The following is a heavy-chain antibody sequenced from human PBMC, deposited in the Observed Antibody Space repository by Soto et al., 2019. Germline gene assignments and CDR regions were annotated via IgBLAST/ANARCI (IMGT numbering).Heavy chain of an antibody. CDR3: ARYVSRGWRRGNYYYYGMDV. Sequence: GGSLRLSCAASGFTFSSYAMSWVRQAPGKGLEWVSAISGSGGSTYYADSVKGRFTISRDNSKSTLYLQMNSLRADDTAVYYCARYVSRGWRRGNYYYYGMDVWGQGTTVTVSS. CDR2: ISGSGGST. V-gene: IGHV3-23*01. J-gene: IGHJ6*02. D-gene: IGHD6-19*01. CDR1: GFTFSSYA.